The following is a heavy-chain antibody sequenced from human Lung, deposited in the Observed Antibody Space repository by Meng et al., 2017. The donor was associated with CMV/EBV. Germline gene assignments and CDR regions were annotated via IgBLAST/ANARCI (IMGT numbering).Heavy chain of an antibody. D-gene: IGHD6-19*01. Sequence: QVQLVQSGAELKKPGDSVKVSCKASGYTITDYDIHWVPQAPGQGFQWMGWINPNDDTNYAQNFQGRVTMTRDMSINTIDMELSRLTSEETAVYYCARSSGWSRFDYWGHGTLVTVSS. V-gene: IGHV1-2*02. J-gene: IGHJ4*01. CDR3: ARSSGWSRFDY. CDR1: GYTITDYD. CDR2: INPNDDT.